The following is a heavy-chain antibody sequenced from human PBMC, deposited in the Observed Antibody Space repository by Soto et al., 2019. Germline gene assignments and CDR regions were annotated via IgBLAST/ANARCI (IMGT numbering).Heavy chain of an antibody. CDR3: ARDGSGSYYHYYFDL. Sequence: ASVKVSCKASGYIFSNYGISWVRQAPGQGLEWMGWISAYNGNTNYAQKFQGRVTVTADTSTSTAYMGLRSLSADDTAVYYCARDGSGSYYHYYFDLWGQGTLVTVSS. CDR2: ISAYNGNT. J-gene: IGHJ4*02. V-gene: IGHV1-18*01. CDR1: GYIFSNYG. D-gene: IGHD3-10*01.